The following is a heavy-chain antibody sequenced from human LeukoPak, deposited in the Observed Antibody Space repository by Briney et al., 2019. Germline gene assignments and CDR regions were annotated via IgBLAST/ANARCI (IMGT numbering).Heavy chain of an antibody. D-gene: IGHD3-22*01. CDR2: ISAYNGNT. Sequence: GASVKVSCKASGYTFSSYGISWLRQAPGQGLEWMGWISAYNGNTNYAQKVQGRVTLTTETSTSTAYMELRSLRSDDTAVYYCARDRQLGSSGYYAAYWGQGTLVTVSS. CDR3: ARDRQLGSSGYYAAY. J-gene: IGHJ4*02. CDR1: GYTFSSYG. V-gene: IGHV1-18*01.